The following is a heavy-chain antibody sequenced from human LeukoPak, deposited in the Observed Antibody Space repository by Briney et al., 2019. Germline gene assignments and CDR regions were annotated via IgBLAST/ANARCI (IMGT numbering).Heavy chain of an antibody. CDR1: GFIFNTYV. Sequence: GGSLRLSCAASGFIFNTYVMHWVRQAPGKGLEWLAFIRYDGSNKNYADSVKGRFTISRDNTKNSLYLQMNSVRAEDTAVYYCARPGYSRAFDIWGQGTMVTVSS. J-gene: IGHJ3*02. CDR3: ARPGYSRAFDI. D-gene: IGHD6-13*01. V-gene: IGHV3-30*02. CDR2: IRYDGSNK.